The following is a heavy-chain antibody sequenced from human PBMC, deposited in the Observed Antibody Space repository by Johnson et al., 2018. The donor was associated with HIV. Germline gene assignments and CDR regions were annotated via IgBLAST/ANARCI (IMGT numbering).Heavy chain of an antibody. CDR1: GFTLTTHW. J-gene: IGHJ3*02. D-gene: IGHD1-26*01. CDR3: ARGGRYSESVNDAHDI. Sequence: VQLVESGGGVVQPGRSLRLSCAASGFTLTTHWMHWVRQAPGKGPVWVSRISPDESKTDYADSVKGRFTISRDNAKNTLHLQMNSLRGEDTAVYYCARGGRYSESVNDAHDIWGQGTKVTVSS. V-gene: IGHV3-74*02. CDR2: ISPDESKT.